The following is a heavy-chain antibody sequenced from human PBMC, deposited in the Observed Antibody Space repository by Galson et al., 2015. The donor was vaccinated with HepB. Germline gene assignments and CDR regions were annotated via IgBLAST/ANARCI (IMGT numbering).Heavy chain of an antibody. V-gene: IGHV1-46*03. CDR3: AREGYCSGGSCYSPTGGYMDV. Sequence: SVKVSCKASGYTFTSYYMHWVRQAPGQGLEWMGIINPSGGSTSYARKFQGRVTMTRDTSTSTVYMELSSLRSEDTAVYYCAREGYCSGGSCYSPTGGYMDVWGKGTTVTVSS. CDR2: INPSGGST. CDR1: GYTFTSYY. D-gene: IGHD2-15*01. J-gene: IGHJ6*03.